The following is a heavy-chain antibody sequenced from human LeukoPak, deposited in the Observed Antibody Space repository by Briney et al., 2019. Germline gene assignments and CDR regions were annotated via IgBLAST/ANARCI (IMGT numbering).Heavy chain of an antibody. V-gene: IGHV1-18*01. CDR1: GYTFTSYG. D-gene: IGHD3-3*01. Sequence: ASVKVSCKASGYTFTSYGISWVRQAPGQGLEWMGWTSAYNDNANYAQKLQGRVTMTTDTSTSTAYMELRSLRSDDTAVYYCARVSSYDFWSGYYAYYYYMDVWGKGTTVTVSS. CDR2: TSAYNDNA. J-gene: IGHJ6*03. CDR3: ARVSSYDFWSGYYAYYYYMDV.